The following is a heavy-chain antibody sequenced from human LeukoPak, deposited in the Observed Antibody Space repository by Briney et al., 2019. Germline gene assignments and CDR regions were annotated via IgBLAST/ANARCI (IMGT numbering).Heavy chain of an antibody. CDR3: ARSPAGANYYLDV. V-gene: IGHV3-21*01. CDR2: ISSSSIYI. D-gene: IGHD1-14*01. Sequence: PGGSLRLSCAASGFTFNTYTINWVRQAPGKGLEWVSSISSSSIYIYYADSLKGRFTISRNNAKNSLYLHIDSLRAEDTAVYYCARSPAGANYYLDVWGKGTTVTISS. CDR1: GFTFNTYT. J-gene: IGHJ6*03.